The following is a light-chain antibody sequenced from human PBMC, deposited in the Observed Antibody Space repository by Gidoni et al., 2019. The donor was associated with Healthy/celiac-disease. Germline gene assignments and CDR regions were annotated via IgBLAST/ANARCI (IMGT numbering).Light chain of an antibody. V-gene: IGKV1-39*01. J-gene: IGKJ1*01. CDR2: AAS. Sequence: GDRVTITCRASQSISRYLNWYQQKPGKATKLLIYAASSLQSWVPSSFSGSGSGTDFNLTISRLQPEDFATYFCQQSYRTPRTFGQGTKVDIK. CDR1: QSISRY. CDR3: QQSYRTPRT.